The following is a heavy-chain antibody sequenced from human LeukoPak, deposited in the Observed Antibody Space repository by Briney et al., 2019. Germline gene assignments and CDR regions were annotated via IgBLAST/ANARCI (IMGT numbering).Heavy chain of an antibody. D-gene: IGHD4-17*01. V-gene: IGHV4-59*12. CDR3: AREREGPYGYLDY. Sequence: SETLSLTCTVSGGSINNYYWSWIRQPPGKGLEWIGYIYYTGSTNYSPSLKSRVTMSVDTSKNQFSLKLSSVTAADTAVYYCAREREGPYGYLDYWGQGTLVTVSS. CDR1: GGSINNYY. J-gene: IGHJ4*02. CDR2: IYYTGST.